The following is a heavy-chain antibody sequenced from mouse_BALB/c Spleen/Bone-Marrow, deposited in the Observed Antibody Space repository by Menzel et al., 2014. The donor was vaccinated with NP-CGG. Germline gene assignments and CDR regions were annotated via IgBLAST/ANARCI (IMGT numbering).Heavy chain of an antibody. Sequence: VQLKQSGAELVKPGASVKLSCTASGFNIKDTYMHWVKQRPEQGLEWIGRVDPANGNTKYDPKFQGKATITADTSSNTAYLQLSSLTSEDTAVYCCARYGLGTYFDFWGQGTTLTVSS. CDR2: VDPANGNT. CDR3: ARYGLGTYFDF. V-gene: IGHV14-3*02. J-gene: IGHJ2*01. D-gene: IGHD3-1*01. CDR1: GFNIKDTY.